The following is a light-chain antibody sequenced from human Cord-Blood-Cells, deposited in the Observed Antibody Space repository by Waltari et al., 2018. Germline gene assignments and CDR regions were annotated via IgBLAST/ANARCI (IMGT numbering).Light chain of an antibody. V-gene: IGLV3-25*02. CDR1: AFPKQY. CDR2: KDS. Sequence: SYVLPQPPSVSVSPGQTARITCSGDAFPKQYAYWYQQKPGQAPVLVIYKDSERPSGIPERFSGSSSGTTVTLTISGVQAEDEADYYCQSADSSGTYVVFGGGTKLTVL. CDR3: QSADSSGTYVV. J-gene: IGLJ2*01.